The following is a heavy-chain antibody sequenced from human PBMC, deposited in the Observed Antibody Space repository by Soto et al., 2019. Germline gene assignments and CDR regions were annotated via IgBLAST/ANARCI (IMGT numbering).Heavy chain of an antibody. CDR2: ISTGSSAI. J-gene: IGHJ4*02. CDR1: GFTFSSYR. V-gene: IGHV3-48*02. D-gene: IGHD6-19*01. Sequence: PGGSLRPSCAASGFTFSSYRMNWVRQAPGKGLEWLSYISTGSSAIYYADSVKGRFTISRDNAKNSLYLQMKSLRDEDTAVYYCERSEGYTSGFDYWGQGTLVTVSS. CDR3: ERSEGYTSGFDY.